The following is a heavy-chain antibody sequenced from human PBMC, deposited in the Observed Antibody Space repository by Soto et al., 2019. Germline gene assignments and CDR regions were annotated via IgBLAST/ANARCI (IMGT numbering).Heavy chain of an antibody. CDR2: INHSGST. CDR1: GGSFSGYY. V-gene: IGHV4-34*01. CDR3: ARAAYYDFWSGYYTDYYYYYGMDV. Sequence: SETLSLTCAVYGGSFSGYYWSWIRQPPGKGLEWIGEINHSGSTNYNPSLKSRVTISVDTSKNQFSLKLSSVTAADTAVYYCARAAYYDFWSGYYTDYYYYYGMDVWGQGTTVTVS. D-gene: IGHD3-3*01. J-gene: IGHJ6*02.